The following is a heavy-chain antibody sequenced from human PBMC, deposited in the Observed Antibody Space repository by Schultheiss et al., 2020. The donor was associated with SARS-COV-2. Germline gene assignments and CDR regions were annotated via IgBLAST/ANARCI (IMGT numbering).Heavy chain of an antibody. CDR2: INPNSVGT. CDR3: IGFGVVGGMDV. CDR1: GYTFTGYY. D-gene: IGHD3-3*01. J-gene: IGHJ6*02. Sequence: ASVKVSCKASGYTFTGYYMHWVRQAPGQGLEWMGWINPNSVGTNYAQKFQGRVTMTRDTSISTAYMELSRLRSDDTAVYYCIGFGVVGGMDVWGQGTTVTVSS. V-gene: IGHV1-2*02.